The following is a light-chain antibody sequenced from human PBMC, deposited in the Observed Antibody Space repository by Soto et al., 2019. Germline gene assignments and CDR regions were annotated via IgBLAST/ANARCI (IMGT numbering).Light chain of an antibody. Sequence: IQMTQSPSTLSASVGDTVTITCRASQSISTWLAWYQQKPGKAPKLLLYDASTLQSGVPSRFSGSGSGTEFTLTISSLQSEDLATYYCQQYTTYQYTFGQGTKLEIK. J-gene: IGKJ2*01. CDR2: DAS. CDR1: QSISTW. V-gene: IGKV1-5*01. CDR3: QQYTTYQYT.